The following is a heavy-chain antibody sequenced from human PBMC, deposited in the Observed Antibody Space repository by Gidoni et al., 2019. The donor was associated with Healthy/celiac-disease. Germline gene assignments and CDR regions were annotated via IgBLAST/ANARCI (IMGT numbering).Heavy chain of an antibody. CDR3: AREKSYSSSGNWFDP. V-gene: IGHV3-30-3*01. Sequence: QVQLVESGGGVVQPGRSLRLSCAASGFTFSSYAMHWVRQAPGKGLEWVAVISYDGSNKYYADSVKGRFTISRDNSKNTLYLQMNSLRAEDTAVYYCAREKSYSSSGNWFDPWGQGTLVTVSS. D-gene: IGHD6-6*01. CDR1: GFTFSSYA. CDR2: ISYDGSNK. J-gene: IGHJ5*02.